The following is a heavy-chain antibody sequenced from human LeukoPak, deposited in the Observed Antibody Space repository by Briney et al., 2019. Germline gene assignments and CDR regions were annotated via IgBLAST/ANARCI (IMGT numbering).Heavy chain of an antibody. Sequence: GGSLRLSCAASGFTFSSYSMNWVRQAPGKGLEWVSSISSSSSYIYYADSVKGRFTISRDNAKNSLYLQMNRLRAEDTAVYYCARDPNSVGPSLGLGGWGQGTLVTVSS. D-gene: IGHD1-26*01. CDR2: ISSSSSYI. CDR3: ARDPNSVGPSLGLGG. CDR1: GFTFSSYS. V-gene: IGHV3-21*01. J-gene: IGHJ4*02.